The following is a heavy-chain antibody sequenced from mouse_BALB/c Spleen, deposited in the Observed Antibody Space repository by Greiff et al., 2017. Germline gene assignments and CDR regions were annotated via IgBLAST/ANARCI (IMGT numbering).Heavy chain of an antibody. CDR2: IFPGSGNT. CDR3: ARGDYPTAAWFAY. CDR1: GYSFTSYY. Sequence: QVQLQQSGPELVKPGASVKISCKASGYSFTSYYIHWVKQRPGQGLEWIGWIFPGSGNTKYNEKFKGKATLTADTSSSTAYMQLSSLTSEDSAVYFCARGDYPTAAWFAYWGQGTLVTVSA. D-gene: IGHD1-2*01. V-gene: IGHV1-66*01. J-gene: IGHJ3*01.